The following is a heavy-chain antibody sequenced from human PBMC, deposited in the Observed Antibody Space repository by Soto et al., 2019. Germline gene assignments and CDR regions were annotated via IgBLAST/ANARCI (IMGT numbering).Heavy chain of an antibody. CDR3: ARTTIAGIRGYFDY. V-gene: IGHV5-51*01. CDR2: IYPGDSDT. D-gene: IGHD2-21*01. J-gene: IGHJ4*02. CDR1: GYSFSTSW. Sequence: GESLKISCQGSGYSFSTSWIGWVRQMPGKGLEWMGIIYPGDSDTRYSPSFQGQVTISADKSISTAFLQWSSLKASDTATYYCARTTIAGIRGYFDYWGQGTLVTGSS.